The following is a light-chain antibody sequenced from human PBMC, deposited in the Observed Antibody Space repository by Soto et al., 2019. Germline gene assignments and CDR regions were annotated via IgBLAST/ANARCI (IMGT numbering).Light chain of an antibody. Sequence: EIVMTQSPATLSVSPGERATLSCRASQSVNTKLAWYQQKPGQSPSLLIYGASTRATGIPARFSGSGSGTDFTLTISSLQSEDFAVYYCQQYNNWHLTFGQGTKVEIK. CDR3: QQYNNWHLT. J-gene: IGKJ1*01. V-gene: IGKV3-15*01. CDR1: QSVNTK. CDR2: GAS.